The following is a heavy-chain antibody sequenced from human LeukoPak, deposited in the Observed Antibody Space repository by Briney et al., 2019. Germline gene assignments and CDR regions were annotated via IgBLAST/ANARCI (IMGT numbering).Heavy chain of an antibody. CDR2: IIPILGIA. J-gene: IGHJ5*02. D-gene: IGHD3-10*01. CDR1: GGTFSSYA. V-gene: IGHV1-69*04. Sequence: GASVKVSCKASGGTFSSYAISWVRQAPGQGLEWMGRIIPILGIANYAQKFQGRVTITADKSTSTAYMELSSLRSEDTAVYYCAKGEDGLWFGESPHYNWFDPWGQGTLVTVSS. CDR3: AKGEDGLWFGESPHYNWFDP.